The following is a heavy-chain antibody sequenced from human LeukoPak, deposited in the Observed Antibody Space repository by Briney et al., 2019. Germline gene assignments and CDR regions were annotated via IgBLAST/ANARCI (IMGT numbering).Heavy chain of an antibody. Sequence: PGGSLRLSCAASGFTFSSYGMHWVRQAPGKGLEWVAFIRYDGSNKYYADSVKGRFTISRDNSKNTLYLQMNSLRAEDTAVYHCARDRIYPGDIVATLYYYYYGMDVWGQGTTVTVSS. CDR1: GFTFSSYG. D-gene: IGHD5-12*01. CDR3: ARDRIYPGDIVATLYYYYYGMDV. J-gene: IGHJ6*02. CDR2: IRYDGSNK. V-gene: IGHV3-30*02.